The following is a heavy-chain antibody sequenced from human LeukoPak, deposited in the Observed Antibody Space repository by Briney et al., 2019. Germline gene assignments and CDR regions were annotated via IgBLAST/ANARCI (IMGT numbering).Heavy chain of an antibody. CDR2: MNPNSGNT. CDR1: GYTFTSYD. Sequence: GASVKVSCKASGYTFTSYDINWVRQATGQGLEWMGWMNPNSGNTGYAQKFQGRVTMTRNTSTSTAYMELSSLRSEDTAVYYCARWLYYYDSSGYGDDAFDIWGQGTMVTVSS. CDR3: ARWLYYYDSSGYGDDAFDI. J-gene: IGHJ3*02. D-gene: IGHD3-22*01. V-gene: IGHV1-8*01.